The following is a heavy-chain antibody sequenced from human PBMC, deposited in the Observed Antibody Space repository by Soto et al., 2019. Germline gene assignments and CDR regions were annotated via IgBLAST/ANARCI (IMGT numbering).Heavy chain of an antibody. D-gene: IGHD1-26*01. V-gene: IGHV1-18*01. CDR1: GYTFTSYG. Sequence: QVQLVQSGAEVKKPGASVKVSCKASGYTFTSYGISWVRQAPGQGLEWMGWISAYNGNTYYAQKLQGRVTMTTDTSTSTASVGVRSLRADASAVYCCARDGATSAFDYWGQGTLVTVSS. J-gene: IGHJ4*02. CDR2: ISAYNGNT. CDR3: ARDGATSAFDY.